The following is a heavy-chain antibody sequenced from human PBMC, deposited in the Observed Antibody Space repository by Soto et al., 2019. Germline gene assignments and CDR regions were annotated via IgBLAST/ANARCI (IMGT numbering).Heavy chain of an antibody. J-gene: IGHJ4*02. CDR1: GFIFSDYA. V-gene: IGHV3-30*09. D-gene: IGHD6-13*01. CDR3: AKARHSTSWYGVEADF. CDR2: ISYGGDNK. Sequence: QVQLVESGGGVVQPGRSLRLSCAASGFIFSDYAMHWVRQAPGKGLEWVAVISYGGDNKYYADSVRGRFAISRDNLTNTLYLQMNSLNPEDTAVYHCAKARHSTSWYGVEADFWGQGTLVTVSS.